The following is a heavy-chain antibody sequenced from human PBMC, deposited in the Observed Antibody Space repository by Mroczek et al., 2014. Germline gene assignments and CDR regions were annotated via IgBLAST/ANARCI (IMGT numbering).Heavy chain of an antibody. D-gene: IGHD5-24*01. CDR3: ARESSPRMATILGERTIDY. V-gene: IGHV4-30-4*01. Sequence: QQWAHGLVKPSQTLSLTCTVSGGSISSVITTGVGSASPHGKGRGVDWVHHYTGSDLLQPSLKSRVTISVDTSKNQFSLKLSSVTAADTAVYYCARESSPRMATILGERTIDYWGQGTLVTVSS. J-gene: IGHJ4*02. CDR2: HYTGSD. CDR1: GGSISSVITT.